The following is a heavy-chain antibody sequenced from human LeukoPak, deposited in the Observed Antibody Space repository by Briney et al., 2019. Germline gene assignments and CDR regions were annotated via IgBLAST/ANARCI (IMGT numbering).Heavy chain of an antibody. J-gene: IGHJ5*02. CDR1: GDSVSSNSAA. D-gene: IGHD3-22*01. V-gene: IGHV6-1*01. CDR3: ARTYYYDSSGYYGFDP. Sequence: SQTLSLTCATSGDSVSSNSAAWNWIRQSPSRGLEWLGRTYYRSKWYNDYAVSVKSRITINPDTSKNQFSLQLNSVTPEDTAVYYCARTYYYDSSGYYGFDPWGQGTLVTVSS. CDR2: TYYRSKWYN.